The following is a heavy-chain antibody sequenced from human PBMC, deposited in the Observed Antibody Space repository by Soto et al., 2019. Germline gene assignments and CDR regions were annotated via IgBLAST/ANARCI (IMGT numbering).Heavy chain of an antibody. CDR3: ARDLLSSIDY. CDR2: TNAGNGDT. D-gene: IGHD3-9*01. J-gene: IGHJ4*02. V-gene: IGHV1-3*01. Sequence: QVQLVQSGAEVKKPGASVKVSCKASGYTFTSYALHWVRQAPGQSLESMGWTNAGNGDTKYSQKFQGRVTITRDTSANTADVELSSLRSEDTAVYYCARDLLSSIDYWGQGTLVTVSS. CDR1: GYTFTSYA.